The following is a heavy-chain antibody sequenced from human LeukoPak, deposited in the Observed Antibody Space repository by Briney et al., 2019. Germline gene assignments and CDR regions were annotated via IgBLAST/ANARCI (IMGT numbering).Heavy chain of an antibody. CDR1: GFTFSSYG. CDR2: IWYDGSNK. D-gene: IGHD1-26*01. V-gene: IGHV3-33*01. CDR3: ARDPFDYYGPYYIDY. Sequence: GGSLRLSCAASGFTFSSYGMHWVRQAPGKGLEWVAVIWYDGSNKYYADSVKGRFTISRDNSKNTLYLQMNSLRAEDTAVYYCARDPFDYYGPYYIDYWGQGTLVTVSS. J-gene: IGHJ4*02.